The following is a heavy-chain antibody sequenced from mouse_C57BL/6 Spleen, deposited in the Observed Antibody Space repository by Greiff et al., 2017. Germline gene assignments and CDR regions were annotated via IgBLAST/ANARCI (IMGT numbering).Heavy chain of an antibody. V-gene: IGHV1-18*01. D-gene: IGHD2-4*01. J-gene: IGHJ3*01. CDR3: ATYDYEGFAY. CDR1: GYTFTDYN. Sequence: EVKLMESGPELVKPGASVKIPCKASGYTFTDYNMDWVKQSHGKSLEWIGDINPNNGGTIYNQKFKGKATLTVDKSSSTAYMELRSLTSEDTAVYYCATYDYEGFAYWGQGTLVTVSA. CDR2: INPNNGGT.